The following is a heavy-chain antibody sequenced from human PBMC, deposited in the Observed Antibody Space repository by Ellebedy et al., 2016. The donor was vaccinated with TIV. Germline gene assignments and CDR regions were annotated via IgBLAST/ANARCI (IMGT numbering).Heavy chain of an antibody. CDR2: IWHDGTKK. D-gene: IGHD3-10*01. Sequence: GESLKISCAASGFILSSFVMHWVRQTPGKGLERVATIWHDGTKKFYADSVRGRFTVSRDNSKNTLYLQMDSLRAEDTAVYYCAKDYFGSGSYYNKGYFDYWGQGTLVTVSS. J-gene: IGHJ4*02. CDR3: AKDYFGSGSYYNKGYFDY. V-gene: IGHV3-33*06. CDR1: GFILSSFV.